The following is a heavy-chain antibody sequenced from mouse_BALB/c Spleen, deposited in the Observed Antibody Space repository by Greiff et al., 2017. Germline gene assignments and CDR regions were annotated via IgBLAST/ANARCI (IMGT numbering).Heavy chain of an antibody. CDR2: ISSGGGST. Sequence: EVKLEESGGGLVQPGGSMKLSCAASGFAFSSYDMSWVRQTPEKRLEWVAYISSGGGSTYYPDTVKGRFTISRDNAKNTLYLQMSSLKSEDTAMYYCARPFYYGTSWFAYWGQGTLVTVSA. V-gene: IGHV5-12-1*01. D-gene: IGHD1-1*01. CDR1: GFAFSSYD. CDR3: ARPFYYGTSWFAY. J-gene: IGHJ3*01.